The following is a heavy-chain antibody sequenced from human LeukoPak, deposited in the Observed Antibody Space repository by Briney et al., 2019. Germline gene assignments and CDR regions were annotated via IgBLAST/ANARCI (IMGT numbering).Heavy chain of an antibody. CDR2: ISGSSGII. D-gene: IGHD6-19*01. J-gene: IGHJ3*02. CDR3: AKDYSEFSIAVAAGDAFDI. V-gene: IGHV3-48*01. Sequence: PGGSLRLSCAASGFTFNPYTMNWVRQAPGKGLEWVSYISGSSGIIDYADSVRGRFTISRDNAKNSLYLQMNSLRAEDTAEYYCAKDYSEFSIAVAAGDAFDIWGQGTMVTVSS. CDR1: GFTFNPYT.